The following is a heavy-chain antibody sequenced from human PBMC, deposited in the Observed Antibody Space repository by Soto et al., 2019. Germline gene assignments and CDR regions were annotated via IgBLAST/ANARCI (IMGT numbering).Heavy chain of an antibody. Sequence: QVQLQQWGAGLLKPSETLSLTCAVYGGSFSGYYWSWIRQPPGKGLEWIGEINHSGSTNYNPSLKSRVTISVDTSKNLFSLKLSSVTAADTAVYYCARGGGAAAGIGYWGQGTLVTVSS. CDR3: ARGGGAAAGIGY. V-gene: IGHV4-34*01. CDR2: INHSGST. J-gene: IGHJ4*02. CDR1: GGSFSGYY. D-gene: IGHD6-13*01.